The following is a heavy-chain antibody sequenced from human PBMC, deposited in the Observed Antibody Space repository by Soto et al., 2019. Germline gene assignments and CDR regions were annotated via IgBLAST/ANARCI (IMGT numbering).Heavy chain of an antibody. CDR1: GFTLGDSA. CDR2: IKPDGSAT. D-gene: IGHD3-16*01. J-gene: IGHJ4*02. Sequence: EVQLVESGGGLVQPGGCLRLSCAASGFTLGDSAIHWVRQAPGKGLEWVANIKPDGSATNYVDSVKGRFTISRDNVRNSVSLQMNSLRVEDTAVYFCFGGNGGPQWGQGTLVTVSS. V-gene: IGHV3-7*03. CDR3: FGGNGGPQ.